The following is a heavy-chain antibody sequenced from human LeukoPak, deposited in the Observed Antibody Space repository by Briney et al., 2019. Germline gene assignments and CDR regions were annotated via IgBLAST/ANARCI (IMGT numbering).Heavy chain of an antibody. CDR3: ARERVVRGVIGSYYYGMDV. J-gene: IGHJ6*02. CDR1: GFTFSSYW. V-gene: IGHV3-7*01. CDR2: IKQDGSEK. Sequence: GGSLRLSCAASGFTFSSYWMSWVRQAPGKGLEWVANIKQDGSEKYYVDSVKGRFTISRDNAKNSLYLQMNSLRAEDTAVYYCARERVVRGVIGSYYYGMDVWGQGTTATVSS. D-gene: IGHD3-10*01.